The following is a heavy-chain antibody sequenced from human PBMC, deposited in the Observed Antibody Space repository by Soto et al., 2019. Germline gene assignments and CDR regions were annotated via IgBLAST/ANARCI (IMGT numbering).Heavy chain of an antibody. V-gene: IGHV3-72*01. D-gene: IGHD1-26*01. CDR2: SRNKANSYST. J-gene: IGHJ4*02. Sequence: EVQLVESGGGLVQPGGSLRLYCAASGFTFSDHYMDWVRQAPGKGLEWVGRSRNKANSYSTEYAASVKGRFTISRDESKNSLYLQMNSLNTEDTAVYYCARFSGSYTSGLDYWGQGTLVTVSS. CDR3: ARFSGSYTSGLDY. CDR1: GFTFSDHY.